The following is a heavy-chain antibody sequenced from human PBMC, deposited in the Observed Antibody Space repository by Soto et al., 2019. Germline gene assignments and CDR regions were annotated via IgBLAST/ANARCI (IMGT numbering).Heavy chain of an antibody. CDR2: IWYDGSKT. J-gene: IGHJ4*02. CDR3: ARMTYWNLDY. V-gene: IGHV3-33*01. CDR1: GFTFSDYA. Sequence: QVQLVESGGGVVQPGRSLRLSCAASGFTFSDYAMHWVRHAPGKGLEWVAVIWYDGSKTYYADSVKGRFTISRDNSKNTLYVQMNSLRAQDTAVYYCARMTYWNLDYWGQGTLVTVSA. D-gene: IGHD1-1*01.